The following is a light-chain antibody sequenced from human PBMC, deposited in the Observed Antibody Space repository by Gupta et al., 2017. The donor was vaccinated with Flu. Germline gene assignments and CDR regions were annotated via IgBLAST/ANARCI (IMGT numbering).Light chain of an antibody. J-gene: IGLJ2*01. Sequence: QSALTQPASVSGSPGPSITFSCTGHSSDSGTYKYVSWYQQHPGKAPELMIFEVNNRPSGVSTRFSCSKSGNTASLTISGRQAEDEAVYFCSSYTNTNTLVVFGGGTKLTVL. CDR1: SSDSGTYKY. V-gene: IGLV2-14*01. CDR3: SSYTNTNTLVV. CDR2: EVN.